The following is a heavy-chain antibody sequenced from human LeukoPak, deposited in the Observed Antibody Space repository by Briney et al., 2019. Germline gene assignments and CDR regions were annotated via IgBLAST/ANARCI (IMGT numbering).Heavy chain of an antibody. CDR1: GFTFSSYA. V-gene: IGHV3-9*01. D-gene: IGHD3-22*01. CDR3: AKDMIYYDQGTFDY. CDR2: ISWNSGSI. Sequence: PGGSLRLSCAASGFTFSSYAMHWVRQAPGKGLEWVSGISWNSGSIGYADSVKGRFTISRDNAKNSLYLQMNSLRAEDTALYYCAKDMIYYDQGTFDYWGQGTLVTVSS. J-gene: IGHJ4*02.